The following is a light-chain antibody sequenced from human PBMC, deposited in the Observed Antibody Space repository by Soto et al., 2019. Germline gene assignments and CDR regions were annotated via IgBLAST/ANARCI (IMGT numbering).Light chain of an antibody. CDR1: SSDVGSYNL. Sequence: QSALTQPASVSGSPGQSITISCTGTSSDVGSYNLVSWYQQHPGKAPKLMIYECSKRPSGFSNRFSGSKSGNTASLTISGLQAEDEADYYCCSYAGSSPVVFGGGTKLTVL. CDR2: ECS. J-gene: IGLJ2*01. V-gene: IGLV2-23*01. CDR3: CSYAGSSPVV.